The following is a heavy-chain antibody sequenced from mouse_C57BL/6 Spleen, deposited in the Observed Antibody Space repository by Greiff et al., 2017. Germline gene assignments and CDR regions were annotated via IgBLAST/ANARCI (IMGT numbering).Heavy chain of an antibody. Sequence: QVQLKQPGAELVRPGSSVKLSCKASGYTFTSYWMDWVKQRPGQGLEWIGNIYPSDSETHYNQKFKDKATLTVDKSSSTAYMQLSSLTSEDSAVYYCARALYYGNHAWFAYWGQGTLVTVSA. CDR2: IYPSDSET. D-gene: IGHD2-1*01. CDR1: GYTFTSYW. CDR3: ARALYYGNHAWFAY. V-gene: IGHV1-61*01. J-gene: IGHJ3*01.